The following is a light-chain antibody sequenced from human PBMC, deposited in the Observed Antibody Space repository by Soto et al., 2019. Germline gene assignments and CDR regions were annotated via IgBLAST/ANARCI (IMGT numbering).Light chain of an antibody. CDR1: SGYSNYK. CDR3: GADHGSGSNFVYP. CDR2: VGTGGIVG. J-gene: IGLJ2*01. V-gene: IGLV9-49*01. Sequence: QTVVTQPPSASASLGASVTLTCTLSSGYSNYKVDWYQQRPGKGPRFVMRVGTGGIVGSKGDGIPDRFSVLGSGLNRYLTIKNIQEEDESDYHCGADHGSGSNFVYPFGGGTKVTVL.